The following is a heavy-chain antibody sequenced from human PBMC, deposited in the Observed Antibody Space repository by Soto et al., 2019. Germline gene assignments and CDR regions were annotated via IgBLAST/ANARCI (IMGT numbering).Heavy chain of an antibody. J-gene: IGHJ5*02. CDR1: GYTFTSYG. V-gene: IGHV1-18*01. CDR3: AHQPDYYGSGSYYH. D-gene: IGHD3-10*01. CDR2: ISAYNGNT. Sequence: ASVKVSCKASGYTFTSYGISWVRQAPGQGLEWMGWISAYNGNTNYAQKLQGRVTRTTDTSTSTAYMELRSLRSDDTAVYYCAHQPDYYGSGSYYHWGQGTLVTVSS.